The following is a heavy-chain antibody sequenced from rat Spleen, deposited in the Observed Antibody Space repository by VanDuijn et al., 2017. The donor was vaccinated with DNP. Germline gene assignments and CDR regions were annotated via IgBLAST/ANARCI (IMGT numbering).Heavy chain of an antibody. J-gene: IGHJ4*01. CDR1: DFTFSHFG. D-gene: IGHD1-2*01. CDR2: INSGGST. CDR3: TSITIAAISVMDA. V-gene: IGHV5-19*01. Sequence: EVQLVESGGGLVQPGRSLKLSCAASDFTFSHFGMHWIRQAPGKGLEWVGSINSGGSTYYPDSVKGRFTISRDNAQSTLYLQMDSLRSEDTATYYCTSITIAAISVMDAWGQGASVTVSS.